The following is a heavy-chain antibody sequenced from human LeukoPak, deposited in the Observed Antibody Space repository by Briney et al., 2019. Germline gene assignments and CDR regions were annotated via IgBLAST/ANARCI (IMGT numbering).Heavy chain of an antibody. CDR1: GGSISSGGYY. D-gene: IGHD5-18*01. CDR3: ARMIMDTAMAPDYFDY. V-gene: IGHV4-31*03. CDR2: IYYSGST. Sequence: SETLSLTCTVSGGSISSGGYYWSWIRQHPGKGLEWIGYIYYSGSTYYNPSLKSRVTISVDTSKNQFSLKLSSVTAADTAVYYCARMIMDTAMAPDYFDYWGQGTLVTVSS. J-gene: IGHJ4*02.